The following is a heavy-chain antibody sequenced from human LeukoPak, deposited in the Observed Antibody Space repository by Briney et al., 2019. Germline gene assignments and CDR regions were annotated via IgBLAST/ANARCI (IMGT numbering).Heavy chain of an antibody. CDR3: ARAIRNELLSEF. CDR1: GYTFASYD. V-gene: IGHV1-8*01. Sequence: GASVKVSCKASGYTFASYDTTWVRQAPGQGLEWMGWMNPNSGNTGYARQFKGRVSMTRDTSITTAYMELSSLRSEDTAVYYCARAIRNELLSEFWGQGSLITVSA. CDR2: MNPNSGNT. J-gene: IGHJ4*02. D-gene: IGHD3-10*01.